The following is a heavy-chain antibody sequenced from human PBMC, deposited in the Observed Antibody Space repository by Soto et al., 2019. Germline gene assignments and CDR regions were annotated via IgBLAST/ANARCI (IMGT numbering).Heavy chain of an antibody. CDR1: GGSISSSY. D-gene: IGHD7-27*01. J-gene: IGHJ4*02. CDR3: ARVPGP. Sequence: PSETLSLTCTVSGGSISSSYWSWIRQPPGKGQEWIGYIYDSGSTYYNSSLKSRVTMSVATSKNQFSLNLSSVPAADPAVYYCARVPGPWRQETLVTFSS. CDR2: IYDSGST. V-gene: IGHV4-59*12.